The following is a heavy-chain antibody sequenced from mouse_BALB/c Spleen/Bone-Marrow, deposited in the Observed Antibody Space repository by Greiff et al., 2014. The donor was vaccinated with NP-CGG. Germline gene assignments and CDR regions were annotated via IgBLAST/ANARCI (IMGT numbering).Heavy chain of an antibody. CDR1: GFNIKDTY. D-gene: IGHD1-1*01. CDR3: ARSRDYGSSYYAMDY. V-gene: IGHV14-3*02. J-gene: IGHJ4*01. CDR2: IDPANGST. Sequence: VQLQQSGAELVKPGASVKLSCTASGFNIKDTYMHWVKQRPEQGLEWIGRIDPANGSTKYDPKFQGKATITADTSSNTAYLQLSSLTSEDTAVYYCARSRDYGSSYYAMDYWGQGTSVTVSS.